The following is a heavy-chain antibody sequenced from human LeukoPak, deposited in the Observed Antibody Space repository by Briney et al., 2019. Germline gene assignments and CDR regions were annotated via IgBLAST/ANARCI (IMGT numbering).Heavy chain of an antibody. D-gene: IGHD3-3*01. CDR2: ISSSGSTI. CDR1: GFTFSDYY. Sequence: GGSLRLSCAASGFTFSDYYMSWIRQAPGEGLEWVSYISSSGSTIYYADSVKGRFTISRDNAKNSLYLQMNSLRAEDTAVYYCARTYYDFWSGYYTRPYNWFDPWGQGTLVTVSS. J-gene: IGHJ5*02. V-gene: IGHV3-11*01. CDR3: ARTYYDFWSGYYTRPYNWFDP.